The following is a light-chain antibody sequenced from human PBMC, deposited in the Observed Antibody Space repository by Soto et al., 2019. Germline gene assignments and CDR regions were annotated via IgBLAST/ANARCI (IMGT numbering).Light chain of an antibody. J-gene: IGKJ4*01. CDR1: QNINRW. V-gene: IGKV1-5*03. CDR2: QAS. CDR3: LQYNVYPLS. Sequence: DIQMTRSPSTLSASVGDRVTITCRARQNINRWLAWYQQRPGKAPKLLIHQASTLETGVPSRFSGSASGTEFTLTISSLQPDDFASYFCLQYNVYPLSFGGGTKVEIK.